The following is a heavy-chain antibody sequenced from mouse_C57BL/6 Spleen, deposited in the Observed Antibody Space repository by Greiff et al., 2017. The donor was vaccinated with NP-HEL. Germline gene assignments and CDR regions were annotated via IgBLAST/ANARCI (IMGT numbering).Heavy chain of an antibody. CDR3: ARSPSTMAFDY. V-gene: IGHV1-64*01. J-gene: IGHJ2*01. CDR1: GYTFTSYW. D-gene: IGHD2-1*01. CDR2: IHPNSGST. Sequence: QVHVKQSGAELVKPGASVKLSCKASGYTFTSYWMHWVKQRPGQGLEWIGMIHPNSGSTNYNEKFKSKATLTVDKSSSTAYMQLSSLTSEDSAVYYCARSPSTMAFDYWGQGTTLTVSS.